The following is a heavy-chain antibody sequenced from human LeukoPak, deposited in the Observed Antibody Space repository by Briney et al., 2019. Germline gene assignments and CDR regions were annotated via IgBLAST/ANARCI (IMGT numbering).Heavy chain of an antibody. D-gene: IGHD3-10*01. J-gene: IGHJ5*02. V-gene: IGHV1-69*06. CDR3: ARRPYYYGSGSYLLNWFDP. Sequence: SVKVSCKASGYTFTGYYMHWVRQAPGQGLEWMGGITPIFGTANYAQKFQGRVTITADKSTSTAYMELSSLRSEDTAVYYCARRPYYYGSGSYLLNWFDPWGQGTLVTVSS. CDR2: ITPIFGTA. CDR1: GYTFTGYY.